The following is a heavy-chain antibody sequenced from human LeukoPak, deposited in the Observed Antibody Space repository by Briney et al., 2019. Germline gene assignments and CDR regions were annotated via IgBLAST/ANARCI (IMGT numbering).Heavy chain of an antibody. CDR2: FDPENGET. CDR3: ASYHYRDYVWGSYRYTGGPFDY. J-gene: IGHJ4*02. CDR1: GYTLTELS. Sequence: ASVKVSCKVSGYTLTELSMHLVRQAPGKGLECMGGFDPENGETISAQKFQSRVTMTEDTSTDTAYMELSSLRSEDTDVYYCASYHYRDYVWGSYRYTGGPFDYWGQGTLVTVSS. V-gene: IGHV1-24*01. D-gene: IGHD3-16*02.